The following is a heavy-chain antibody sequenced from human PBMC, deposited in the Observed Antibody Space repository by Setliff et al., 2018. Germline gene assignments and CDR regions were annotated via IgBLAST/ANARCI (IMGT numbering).Heavy chain of an antibody. J-gene: IGHJ4*02. V-gene: IGHV1-46*03. D-gene: IGHD3-22*01. CDR3: AYDSSGYYPGY. CDR2: INPGDGST. Sequence: ASVKVSCKASGYTFTSYGISWVRQAPGQGLEWMGVINPGDGSTTYAQKFQGRVKMTRDTSTNTVYMQLNSLRFEDRAVYYCAYDSSGYYPGYWGQGTLVTVSS. CDR1: GYTFTSYG.